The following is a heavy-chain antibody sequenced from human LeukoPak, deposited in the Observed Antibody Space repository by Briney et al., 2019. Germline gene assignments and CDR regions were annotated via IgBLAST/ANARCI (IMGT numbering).Heavy chain of an antibody. CDR1: GFTCSSYA. J-gene: IGHJ4*02. CDR2: ISGSGGST. D-gene: IGHD4-17*01. Sequence: GGSLRLSCAASGFTCSSYAMSWVRQAPGKGLEWVSAISGSGGSTYYADSVKGRFTISRDNSKNTLYLQMNSLRAEDTAVYYCAKQPEYGDYEVGFDYWGQGTLVTVSS. V-gene: IGHV3-23*01. CDR3: AKQPEYGDYEVGFDY.